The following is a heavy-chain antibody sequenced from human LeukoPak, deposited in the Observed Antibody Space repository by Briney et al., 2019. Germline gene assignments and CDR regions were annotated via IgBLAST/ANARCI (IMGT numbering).Heavy chain of an antibody. CDR1: GGSISPFY. Sequence: SETLSLTCTVSGGSISPFYWNWIRQPPGKGLEWIGYIYYTGGTSYSPSLNSRATISVDTSKNQFSLKLSSVTAADTAVYYCARGGSGTYYHYWGQGTLVTVSS. J-gene: IGHJ4*02. CDR2: IYYTGGT. CDR3: ARGGSGTYYHY. D-gene: IGHD1-26*01. V-gene: IGHV4-59*01.